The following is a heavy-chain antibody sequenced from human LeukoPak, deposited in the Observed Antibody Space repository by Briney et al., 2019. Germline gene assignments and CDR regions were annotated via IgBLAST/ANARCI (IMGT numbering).Heavy chain of an antibody. J-gene: IGHJ4*02. CDR3: SRATSYDILTGYSDY. CDR1: GYTFTSYD. Sequence: ASVKVSCKASGYTFTSYDINWVRQATGQGLEWMGWMNPNSGNTGYAQKFQGRVTITRNTSISTAYMELSSLRAEDTAVYYCSRATSYDILTGYSDYWGQGTLVTVSS. V-gene: IGHV1-8*01. D-gene: IGHD3-9*01. CDR2: MNPNSGNT.